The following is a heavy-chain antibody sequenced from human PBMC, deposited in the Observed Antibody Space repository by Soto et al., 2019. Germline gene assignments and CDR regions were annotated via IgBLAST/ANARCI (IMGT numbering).Heavy chain of an antibody. CDR2: INHSGST. CDR3: ARGNHSSGWYGDFDY. CDR1: GGSCSGYS. J-gene: IGHJ4*02. Sequence: PSETLSLTYGVYGGSCSGYSWSWIRQPPGKGLERIGEINHSGSTNYNPSLKSRVTISVDTSKNQFSLKLSSVTAADTAVYYCARGNHSSGWYGDFDYWGQRTLVTVS. V-gene: IGHV4-34*01. D-gene: IGHD6-19*01.